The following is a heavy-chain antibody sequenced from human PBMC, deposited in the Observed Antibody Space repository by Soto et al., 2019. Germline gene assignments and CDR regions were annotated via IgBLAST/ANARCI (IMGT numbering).Heavy chain of an antibody. J-gene: IGHJ4*02. Sequence: QVQLQQWGAGLLKPSETLSLTCAVYGGSFSGYYWSWIRQPPGKGLEWIGEINHSGSTNYTPSLKSQVTISVDTSKNHFSLKLSSVTAADTAVYYCAREGGATAGFDYWGQGTLVTVSS. V-gene: IGHV4-34*01. CDR3: AREGGATAGFDY. CDR2: INHSGST. D-gene: IGHD1-26*01. CDR1: GGSFSGYY.